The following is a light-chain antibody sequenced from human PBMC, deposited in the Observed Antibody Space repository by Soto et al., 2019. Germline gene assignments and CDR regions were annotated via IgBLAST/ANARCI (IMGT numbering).Light chain of an antibody. CDR2: DTS. Sequence: ESVLTQSPATLSLSPGEKATLSCRASQSVSTYLAWYQQKPGQAPRLLIYDTSNRATGIPARFSGSGSGTDFSLTISSLEPEDFAVYFCQRRSNWPLITFGQGTRLEIK. CDR1: QSVSTY. J-gene: IGKJ5*01. CDR3: QRRSNWPLIT. V-gene: IGKV3-11*01.